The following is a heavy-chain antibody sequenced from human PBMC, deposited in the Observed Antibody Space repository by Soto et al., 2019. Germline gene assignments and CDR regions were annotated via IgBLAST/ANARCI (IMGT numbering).Heavy chain of an antibody. CDR1: GFTFSSYD. CDR3: ARDKGSVAGVYYYYGMDV. V-gene: IGHV3-13*01. CDR2: IGTAGDT. J-gene: IGHJ6*02. Sequence: GGSLRLSCAASGFTFSSYDMHWVRQATGKGLEWVSAIGTAGDTYYPDSVKGRFTISRDNSKNTLYLQMNSLRAEDTAVYYCARDKGSVAGVYYYYGMDVWGQGTTVTVSS. D-gene: IGHD6-19*01.